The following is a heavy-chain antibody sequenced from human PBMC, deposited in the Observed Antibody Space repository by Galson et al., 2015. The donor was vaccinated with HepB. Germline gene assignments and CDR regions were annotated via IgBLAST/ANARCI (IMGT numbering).Heavy chain of an antibody. D-gene: IGHD3-10*01. CDR1: GFTVSSNY. Sequence: SLRLSCAASGFTVSSNYMSWVRQAPGKGLEWVSVIYSGGSTYYADSVKGRFTISRDNSKNTLYLQMNSLRAEDTAVYYCARIDYYGSEAFDIWGQGTMVTVSS. CDR3: ARIDYYGSEAFDI. J-gene: IGHJ3*02. CDR2: IYSGGST. V-gene: IGHV3-66*01.